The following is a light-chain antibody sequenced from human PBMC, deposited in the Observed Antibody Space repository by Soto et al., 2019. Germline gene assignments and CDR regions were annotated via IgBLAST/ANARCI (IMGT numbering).Light chain of an antibody. CDR3: QQYDIWPPT. V-gene: IGKV3-15*01. J-gene: IGKJ1*01. CDR1: QSVSSN. Sequence: EIVMTQSPVILSVSPGERATLSCRASQSVSSNLAWFQQKPGQTPRLLFNGASTRATGIPARFTGSGSGTEFILTISSLQSEDFAVYYCQQYDIWPPTFGQGTKVDIK. CDR2: GAS.